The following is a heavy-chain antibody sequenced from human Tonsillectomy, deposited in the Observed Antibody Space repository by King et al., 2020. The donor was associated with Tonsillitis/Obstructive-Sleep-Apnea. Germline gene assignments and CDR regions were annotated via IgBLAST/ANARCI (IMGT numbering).Heavy chain of an antibody. CDR3: ARDIAYDFWSRSYYMDV. J-gene: IGHJ6*03. CDR2: INTNTGNP. CDR1: GYTFISYA. V-gene: IGHV7-4-1*02. D-gene: IGHD3-3*01. Sequence: VQLVESGSGLKKPGASVKVSCKASGYTFISYAMNWVRQAPGQGLEWMGWINTNTGNPTYAQGFTGRFVFSLDTSVSTAYLQISSLKAEDTAVYYCARDIAYDFWSRSYYMDVWGKGTTVTVSS.